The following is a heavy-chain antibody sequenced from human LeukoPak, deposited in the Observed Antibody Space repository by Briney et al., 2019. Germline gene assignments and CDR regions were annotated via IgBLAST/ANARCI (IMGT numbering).Heavy chain of an antibody. Sequence: GGSLRLSCRVSGITLSNYGMSWVRQAPGKGLEWVAGISGSGGSTKYADSVKGRFTISRDNPKNTLYLQMTSLRAEDTAVYFCAKRGVVIRAILVGFHKEAYYFDSWGQGALVNVSS. D-gene: IGHD2-21*01. CDR1: GITLSNYG. CDR2: ISGSGGST. J-gene: IGHJ4*02. CDR3: AKRGVVIRAILVGFHKEAYYFDS. V-gene: IGHV3-23*01.